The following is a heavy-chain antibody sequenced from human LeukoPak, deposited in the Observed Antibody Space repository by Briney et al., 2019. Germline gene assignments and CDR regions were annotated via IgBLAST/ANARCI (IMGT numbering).Heavy chain of an antibody. V-gene: IGHV3-21*01. CDR1: GFTFSSYS. J-gene: IGHJ4*02. CDR2: ISSSYNYI. Sequence: GGSLRLTCAGSGFTFSSYSMNWVRQAPGKGLEWVSSISSSYNYIYYADSVKGRFTISRDNAKNSLYLQMNSLRAEDTAVYYCARDLGVIVHPSDYWGQGTLVTVSS. D-gene: IGHD3-16*02. CDR3: ARDLGVIVHPSDY.